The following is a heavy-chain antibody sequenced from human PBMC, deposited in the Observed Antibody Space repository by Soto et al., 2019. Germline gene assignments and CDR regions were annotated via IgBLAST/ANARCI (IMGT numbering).Heavy chain of an antibody. CDR1: GYTFTSYG. Sequence: SVKISCKASGYTFTSYGISWVREAPAQGLEWMGWISSYNGNTNYAQKIQGRVTMTTDTSTRTAYMELRSLRSDDTSVYYCARDPNYNWNYVDYYYGMDVWGQGTTFTVCS. V-gene: IGHV1-18*04. D-gene: IGHD1-7*01. CDR3: ARDPNYNWNYVDYYYGMDV. CDR2: ISSYNGNT. J-gene: IGHJ6*02.